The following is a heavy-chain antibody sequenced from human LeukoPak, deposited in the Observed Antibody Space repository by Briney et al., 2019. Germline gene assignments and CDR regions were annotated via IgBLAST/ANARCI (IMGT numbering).Heavy chain of an antibody. CDR3: ARGHRIITGNSYYFDY. CDR1: GFTFRSYG. J-gene: IGHJ4*02. CDR2: ISGSDANT. V-gene: IGHV3-23*01. D-gene: IGHD1-20*01. Sequence: GGSLRLSCAASGFTFRSYGMSWVRQAPGKGLEWVSHISGSDANTDYADSVKGRFIISRDNSKNTLYLQMNSLRAEDTAVYYCARGHRIITGNSYYFDYWGQGTLVTVSS.